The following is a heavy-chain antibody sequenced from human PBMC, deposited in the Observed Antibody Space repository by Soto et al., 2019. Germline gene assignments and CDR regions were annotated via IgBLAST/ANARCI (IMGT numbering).Heavy chain of an antibody. CDR1: GGSFSGYY. D-gene: IGHD2-8*02. J-gene: IGHJ4*02. V-gene: IGHV4-34*01. CDR2: IKHRGST. CDR3: ARDKITGLFDY. Sequence: QVQLQQWGAGLLKPSETLSLTCAVYGGSFSGYYWTWIRQPPGTGLEWIGEIKHRGSTNYNPSLTSRVTISLDTPTLQIPLQLTSVAAAVSVVYYCARDKITGLFDYWGQGTLVTVSS.